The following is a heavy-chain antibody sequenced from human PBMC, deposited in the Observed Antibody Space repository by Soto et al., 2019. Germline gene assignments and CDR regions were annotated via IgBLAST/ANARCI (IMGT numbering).Heavy chain of an antibody. CDR2: ISAYNGNT. CDR3: ARVYHCGGDCCLCYYYGMDV. J-gene: IGHJ6*02. D-gene: IGHD2-21*02. CDR1: GYTFTSYG. Sequence: QVQLVQSGAEVKKPGASVKVSCKASGYTFTSYGISWVRQAPGQGLEWMGWISAYNGNTNYAQKLQGRVTMTTDTSTSTAYMGLRSLRADDTAVYYCARVYHCGGDCCLCYYYGMDVWGQGTTVTVSS. V-gene: IGHV1-18*01.